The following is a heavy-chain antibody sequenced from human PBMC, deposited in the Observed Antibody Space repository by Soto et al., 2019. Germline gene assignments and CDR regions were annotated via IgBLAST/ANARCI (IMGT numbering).Heavy chain of an antibody. CDR1: GFTFSSYG. CDR2: IWYDGSNK. Sequence: GGSLRLSCAASGFTFSSYGMHWVRQAPGKGLEWVAVIWYDGSNKYYADSVKGRFTISRDNSKNTLYLKMNSLRAEDTAVYYCARERGYGDYVFSYWGQGTLVTVSS. J-gene: IGHJ4*02. V-gene: IGHV3-33*01. D-gene: IGHD4-17*01. CDR3: ARERGYGDYVFSY.